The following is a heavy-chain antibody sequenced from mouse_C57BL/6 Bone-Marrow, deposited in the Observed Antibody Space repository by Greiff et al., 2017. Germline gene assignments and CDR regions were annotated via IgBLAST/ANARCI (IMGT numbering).Heavy chain of an antibody. D-gene: IGHD1-1*01. V-gene: IGHV1-55*01. CDR2: IYPGSGST. J-gene: IGHJ2*01. Sequence: VQLQQPGAELVKPGASVKMSCTASGYTFTSYWITWVKQRPGQGLEWIGDIYPGSGSTNYNEKFKSKATLTVNTSSSTAYMQLSSLTSEDSAVYYCARGTTVVATDYWGQGTTLTVSS. CDR3: ARGTTVVATDY. CDR1: GYTFTSYW.